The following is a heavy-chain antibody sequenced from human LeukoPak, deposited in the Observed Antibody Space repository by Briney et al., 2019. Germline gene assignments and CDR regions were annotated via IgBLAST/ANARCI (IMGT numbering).Heavy chain of an antibody. D-gene: IGHD3-16*02. CDR1: GFTFSSYS. CDR2: ISSSSSYI. J-gene: IGHJ4*02. V-gene: IGHV3-21*01. Sequence: PGGSLRLSCAASGFTFSSYSMNWVRQAPGKGLEWVSSISSSSSYIYYADSVKGRFTISRDNAKNSLYLQMNSLRAEDTAVYYCATTYYDYVWGSYRRFDYWGQETLVTVSS. CDR3: ATTYYDYVWGSYRRFDY.